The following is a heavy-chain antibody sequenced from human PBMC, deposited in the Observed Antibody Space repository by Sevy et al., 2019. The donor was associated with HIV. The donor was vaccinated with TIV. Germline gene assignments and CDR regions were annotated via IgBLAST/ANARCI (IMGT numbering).Heavy chain of an antibody. J-gene: IGHJ5*02. D-gene: IGHD3-10*01. CDR2: ISTNGNSA. CDR1: GFTFSSYA. V-gene: IGHV3-64D*06. CDR3: LKDQENNYYYGSGTYFDP. Sequence: GGSLRLSCSASGFTFSSYALYWVRQAPGKKMEYVSVISTNGNSAYYADSVKGRFTISRDNSKNTLYLQMRSLRPEDTAKYYCLKDQENNYYYGSGTYFDPWGQGTLVTVSS.